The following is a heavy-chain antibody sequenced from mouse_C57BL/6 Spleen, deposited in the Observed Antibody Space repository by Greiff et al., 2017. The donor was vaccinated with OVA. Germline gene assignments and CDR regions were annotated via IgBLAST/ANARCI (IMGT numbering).Heavy chain of an antibody. J-gene: IGHJ3*01. CDR3: ARSLDYDEAWFAY. V-gene: IGHV1-54*01. CDR1: GYAFTNYL. D-gene: IGHD2-4*01. CDR2: INPGSGGT. Sequence: QVQLQQSGAELVRPGTSVKVSCKASGYAFTNYLIEWVKQRPGQGLEWIGVINPGSGGTNYNEKFKGKATLTADKSSSTAYMQLSSLTSEDSAVYFCARSLDYDEAWFAYWGQGTLVTVSA.